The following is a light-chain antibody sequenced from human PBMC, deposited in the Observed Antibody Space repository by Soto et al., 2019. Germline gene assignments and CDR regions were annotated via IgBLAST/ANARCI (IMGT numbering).Light chain of an antibody. CDR1: QGISSY. CDR3: QQYYSYPPIT. V-gene: IGKV1-8*01. J-gene: IGKJ5*01. CDR2: AAS. Sequence: AIRMTPSPSSFSASTGDRVTITCRASQGISSYLAWYQQKPGKAPKLLIYAASTLQSGVPSRFSGSGSGTDFTLTISCLQYEDFATYYCQQYYSYPPITFGQGTRLEI.